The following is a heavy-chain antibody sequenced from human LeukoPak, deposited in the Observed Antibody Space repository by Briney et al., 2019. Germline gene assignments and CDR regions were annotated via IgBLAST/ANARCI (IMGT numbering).Heavy chain of an antibody. V-gene: IGHV1-8*01. CDR1: GYTFTSYD. CDR2: MNPNSGNT. J-gene: IGHJ4*02. Sequence: ASVKVSCKAPGYTFTSYDINWVRQATGQGLEWMGWMNPNSGNTGYAQKFQGRVTMTRNTSISTAYMELSSLRSEDTAVYYCARVLRTYSGSYYGYWGQGTLVTVSS. CDR3: ARVLRTYSGSYYGY. D-gene: IGHD1-26*01.